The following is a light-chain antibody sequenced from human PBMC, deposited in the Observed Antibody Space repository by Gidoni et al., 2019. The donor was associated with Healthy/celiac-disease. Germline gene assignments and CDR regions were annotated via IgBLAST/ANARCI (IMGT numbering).Light chain of an antibody. CDR3: QQYNSYST. CDR2: KAS. Sequence: IQITQSPSTLSASVGDRVTITCRASQSISSWLAWYQQKPGKAPKLLIYKASSLESGVPSRFSGSGSGTEVTLTISSLRPDDFATYYCQQYNSYSTCGGGTKVEIK. CDR1: QSISSW. J-gene: IGKJ4*01. V-gene: IGKV1-5*03.